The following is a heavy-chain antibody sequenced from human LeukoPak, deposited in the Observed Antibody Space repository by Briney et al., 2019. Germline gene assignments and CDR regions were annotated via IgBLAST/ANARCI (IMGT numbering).Heavy chain of an antibody. V-gene: IGHV4-39*07. CDR1: GGSIIDSSYY. J-gene: IGHJ4*02. CDR3: ARQIASAGTAGFDF. D-gene: IGHD6-13*01. Sequence: SETLSLTCTVSGGSIIDSSYYWGWIRQPPGKGLEWIGRIYSTGSTNYNPSLKSRVTMSVDTSKNQFSPRLRSVTAADTAVYYCARQIASAGTAGFDFWGQGALVTVSS. CDR2: IYSTGST.